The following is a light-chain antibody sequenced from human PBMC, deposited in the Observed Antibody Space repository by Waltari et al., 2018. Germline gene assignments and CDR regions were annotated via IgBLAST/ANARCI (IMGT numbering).Light chain of an antibody. CDR3: SSYAGSNNWV. J-gene: IGLJ3*02. V-gene: IGLV2-8*01. CDR2: EVN. Sequence: QSALTQPPSASGSPGQSVTIPCTGTSRDFGGYNYVSWYQRPPGKAPKLMIYEVNKRPSGVPDRFSGSKSGNTASLTVSGLQAEDEAEYSCSSYAGSNNWVFGGGTKLTVL. CDR1: SRDFGGYNY.